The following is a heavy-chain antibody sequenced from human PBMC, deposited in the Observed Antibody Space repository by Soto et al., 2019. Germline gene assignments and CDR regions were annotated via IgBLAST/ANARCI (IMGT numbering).Heavy chain of an antibody. CDR1: GGSISSYY. CDR2: IYTSGST. Sequence: SDTLSLTCTVSGGSISSYYWSWIRQPAGKGLEWIGRIYTSGSTNYNPSLKSRVTMSVDTSKNQFSLKLSSVTAADTAVYYCARDRIAVAGYAFDIWGQGTMVTVSS. V-gene: IGHV4-4*07. CDR3: ARDRIAVAGYAFDI. J-gene: IGHJ3*02. D-gene: IGHD6-19*01.